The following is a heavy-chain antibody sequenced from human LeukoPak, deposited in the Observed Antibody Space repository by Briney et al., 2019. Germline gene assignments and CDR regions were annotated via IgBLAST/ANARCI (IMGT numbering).Heavy chain of an antibody. CDR3: ARSGWTRADYFDY. D-gene: IGHD2-15*01. J-gene: IGHJ4*02. V-gene: IGHV4-59*08. Sequence: SETLSLTCTVSGGSISNYYWSWIRQPPGKGLEWIGYIYYSGSTNYNPSLRSRVIISVDTSKNQFSLKLSSVTAADTAVYYCARSGWTRADYFDYWGQGTLVTVSS. CDR1: GGSISNYY. CDR2: IYYSGST.